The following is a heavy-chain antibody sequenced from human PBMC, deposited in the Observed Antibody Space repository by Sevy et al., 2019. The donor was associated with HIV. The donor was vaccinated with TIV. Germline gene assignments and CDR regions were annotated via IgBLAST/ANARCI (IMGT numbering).Heavy chain of an antibody. D-gene: IGHD4-17*01. Sequence: GGSLRLSCAASGFTFSDYYMSWIRQAPGKGLEWVSYISSSGSTIYYADSVKGRFTISRDNAKNSLYLQMNSLRAEDTAVYYWARDGDYGDLSYWYFDLWGRGTLVTVSS. CDR1: GFTFSDYY. CDR2: ISSSGSTI. J-gene: IGHJ2*01. CDR3: ARDGDYGDLSYWYFDL. V-gene: IGHV3-11*01.